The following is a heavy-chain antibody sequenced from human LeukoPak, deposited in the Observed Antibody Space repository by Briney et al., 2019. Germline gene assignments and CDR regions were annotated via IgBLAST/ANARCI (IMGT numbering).Heavy chain of an antibody. CDR3: DGEPGRHAAGVIY. V-gene: IGHV4-30-4*01. CDR1: GVSISSGDYY. Sequence: PSQTLSLTCTVSGVSISSGDYYWSWIRQPPGQGLEWIGCIYYSGSNYYNPTLKSRVTISVDTTKTQFSMKLSSVTAADTAVYYCDGEPGRHAAGVIYWGEGTLVTASS. J-gene: IGHJ4*02. D-gene: IGHD2-8*01. CDR2: IYYSGSN.